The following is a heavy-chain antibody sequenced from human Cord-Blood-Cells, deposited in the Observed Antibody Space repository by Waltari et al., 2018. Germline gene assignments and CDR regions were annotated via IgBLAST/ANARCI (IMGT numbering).Heavy chain of an antibody. Sequence: QVQLVQSGAEVKKPGASVKVSCKASGYTFTGYYMHWVRQAPGQGLEWMGGSNRKGGGRNEAKKVGGRGTRTRDTSISTAYMGLSRLRSDDTAVYYCAREDGSGTGGDYWGQGTLVTVSS. CDR2: SNRKGGGR. CDR1: GYTFTGYY. J-gene: IGHJ4*02. D-gene: IGHD3-10*01. CDR3: AREDGSGTGGDY. V-gene: IGHV1-2*02.